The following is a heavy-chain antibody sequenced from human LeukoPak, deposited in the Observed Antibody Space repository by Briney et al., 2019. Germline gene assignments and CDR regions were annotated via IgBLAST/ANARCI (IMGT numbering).Heavy chain of an antibody. J-gene: IGHJ4*02. CDR2: ISSSSSTI. V-gene: IGHV3-48*02. Sequence: GGSLRLSCAASGFTFSSYSMNWVRQAPGKGLEWVSYISSSSSTIYYADSVKGRFTISRDNAKNSLYLQMNSLRDEDTAVYYCARLEYYYVSGNYYKLFDYWGQGTLVTVCS. D-gene: IGHD3-10*01. CDR1: GFTFSSYS. CDR3: ARLEYYYVSGNYYKLFDY.